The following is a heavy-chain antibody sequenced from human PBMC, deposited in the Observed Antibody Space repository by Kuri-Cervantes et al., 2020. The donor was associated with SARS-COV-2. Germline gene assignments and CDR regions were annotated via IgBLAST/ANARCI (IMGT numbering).Heavy chain of an antibody. Sequence: LSLTCAVSGFTFDDYAMHWVRQAPGKGLEWVSGISWNSGSIGYADSVKGRFTISRDNSKNTLYLQMNSLRAEDTAVYYCAKVSTRVVPAAMDYWGQGTLVTVSS. J-gene: IGHJ4*02. CDR2: ISWNSGSI. CDR3: AKVSTRVVPAAMDY. CDR1: GFTFDDYA. D-gene: IGHD2-2*01. V-gene: IGHV3-9*01.